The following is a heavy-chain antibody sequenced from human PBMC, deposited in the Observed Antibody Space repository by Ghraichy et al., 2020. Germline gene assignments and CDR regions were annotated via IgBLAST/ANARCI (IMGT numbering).Heavy chain of an antibody. CDR2: INHSGST. CDR1: GGSFSGYY. V-gene: IGHV4-34*01. Sequence: SQTRSLTCAVYGGSFSGYYWSWIRQPPGKGLEWIGEINHSGSTNYNPSLKSRVTISVDTSKNQFSLKLSSVTAADTAVYYCARGLRAKYRRSWNDGPHDAFDIWGQGTMVTVSS. J-gene: IGHJ3*02. CDR3: ARGLRAKYRRSWNDGPHDAFDI. D-gene: IGHD1-1*01.